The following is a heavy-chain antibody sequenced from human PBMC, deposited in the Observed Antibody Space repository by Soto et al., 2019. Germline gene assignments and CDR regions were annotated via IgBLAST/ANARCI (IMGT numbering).Heavy chain of an antibody. J-gene: IGHJ2*01. V-gene: IGHV3-23*01. CDR3: ARDRTVKTGWYFDL. D-gene: IGHD4-17*01. CDR1: GFTFSSYA. Sequence: TGGSLRLSCAASGFTFSSYAMSWVRQAPGKGLEWVSAISGSGGSTYYADSVKGRFTISRDNSKNTLYLQMNSLRAEDTAVYYCARDRTVKTGWYFDLWGRGTLVTVSS. CDR2: ISGSGGST.